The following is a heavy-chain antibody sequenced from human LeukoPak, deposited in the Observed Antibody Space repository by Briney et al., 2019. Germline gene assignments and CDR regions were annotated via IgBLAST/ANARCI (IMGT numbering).Heavy chain of an antibody. CDR2: INHSGST. CDR1: GGSFSGYY. V-gene: IGHV4-34*01. D-gene: IGHD6-19*01. J-gene: IGHJ6*02. Sequence: SETLSLTCAVYGGSFSGYYWSWIRQPPGKGLEWIGEINHSGSTNYNPSLKSRVTISVDTSKNQFSLKLSSVTAADTAVYYCARGTTYSSGWYGYYYCGMDVWGQGTTVTVSS. CDR3: ARGTTYSSGWYGYYYCGMDV.